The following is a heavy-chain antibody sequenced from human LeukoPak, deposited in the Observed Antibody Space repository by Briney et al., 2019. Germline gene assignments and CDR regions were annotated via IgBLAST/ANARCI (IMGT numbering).Heavy chain of an antibody. CDR3: ARVRRIRYFDPLGYFDY. CDR2: INHSGST. Sequence: SETLTLTCAVYGGSFSGYYWSWIRQPPGKGLEWIGEINHSGSTNYNPSLKSRVTISVDTSKNQFSLKLSSVTAADTAVYYCARVRRIRYFDPLGYFDYWGQGTLVTVSS. V-gene: IGHV4-34*01. J-gene: IGHJ4*02. CDR1: GGSFSGYY. D-gene: IGHD3-9*01.